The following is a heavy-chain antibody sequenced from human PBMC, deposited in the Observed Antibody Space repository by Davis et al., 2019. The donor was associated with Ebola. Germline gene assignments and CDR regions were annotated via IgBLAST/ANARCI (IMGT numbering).Heavy chain of an antibody. CDR2: IDPSDSYT. CDR1: GYSFTSYW. J-gene: IGHJ4*02. CDR3: TRGARRGVISSDY. D-gene: IGHD3-10*01. Sequence: GESLKISCTGSGYSFTSYWISWVRQMPGKGLEWMGRIDPSDSYTNYSPSVQGHVTISADKCISTAYLQWSSLKASDTAIYYCTRGARRGVISSDYWGQGTLVTVSS. V-gene: IGHV5-10-1*01.